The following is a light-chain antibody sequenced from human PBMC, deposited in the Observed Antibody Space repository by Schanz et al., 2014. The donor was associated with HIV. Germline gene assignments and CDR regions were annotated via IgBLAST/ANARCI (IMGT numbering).Light chain of an antibody. Sequence: DIVMPQSPLSLPVPPGEPASISCRSSQSLLHSDGYNYLDWYLQKPGQSPQLLIYFGSTRASGVPDRFSGSGSGTDFTLKISRVEAEDVGVYYCMQVLQSSQFTFGPGTKVDIK. CDR2: FGS. J-gene: IGKJ3*01. CDR1: QSLLHSDGYNY. V-gene: IGKV2-28*01. CDR3: MQVLQSSQFT.